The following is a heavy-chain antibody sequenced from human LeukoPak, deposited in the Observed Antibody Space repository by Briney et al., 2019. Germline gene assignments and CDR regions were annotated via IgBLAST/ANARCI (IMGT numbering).Heavy chain of an antibody. CDR2: IKQDGSEK. D-gene: IGHD3-22*01. Sequence: GGSLRLSCAASGFTFSRYWMSWVRQAPRKGLEWVANIKQDGSEKYYVDSVKGRFTISRDNAKNSLYLQMNSLRAEDTAVYYCARDKGDYDTSGSLFVFGGQGTLVTVSS. CDR3: ARDKGDYDTSGSLFVF. J-gene: IGHJ4*02. CDR1: GFTFSRYW. V-gene: IGHV3-7*03.